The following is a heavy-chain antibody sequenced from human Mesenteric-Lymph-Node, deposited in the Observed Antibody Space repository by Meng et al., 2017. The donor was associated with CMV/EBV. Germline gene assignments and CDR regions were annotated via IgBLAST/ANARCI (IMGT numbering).Heavy chain of an antibody. J-gene: IGHJ6*02. Sequence: SETLSLTCIVSGSSINSDYYWSWIRQPPGKGLEWIGGAYHSGSFYYNPPLSRRVAISEDTPKNQFSLKLSSVTAADTDVYYCATGTYYCSSTSCYADVWGQGTTVTVSS. V-gene: IGHV4-38-2*02. D-gene: IGHD2-2*01. CDR3: ATGTYYCSSTSCYADV. CDR1: GSSINSDYY. CDR2: AYHSGSF.